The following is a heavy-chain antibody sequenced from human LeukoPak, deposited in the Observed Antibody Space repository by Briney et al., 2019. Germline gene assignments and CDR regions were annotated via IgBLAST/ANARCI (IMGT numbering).Heavy chain of an antibody. CDR1: GFTVSSNY. Sequence: GGSLRLSCAASGFTVSSNYMSWVRQAPGKGLEWVSVIYRGVSTYYADSVKGRFTISRDDSKNTLYLQMNSLRAEDTAVYYCARIKREDYYDSSGYPDYWGQGTLVTVSS. D-gene: IGHD3-22*01. J-gene: IGHJ4*02. CDR3: ARIKREDYYDSSGYPDY. V-gene: IGHV3-53*01. CDR2: IYRGVST.